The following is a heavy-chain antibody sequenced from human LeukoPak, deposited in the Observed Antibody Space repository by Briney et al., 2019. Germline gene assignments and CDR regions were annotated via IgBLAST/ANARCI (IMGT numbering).Heavy chain of an antibody. CDR2: ILASGENT. CDR3: AKNYYDSSGPYSWVFDY. J-gene: IGHJ4*02. Sequence: GGSLRLSCPASGFTFSKYGMNWVRQAPGKGVEGVSGILASGENTYYAESAKGGVTISRDNSKTTLYLQMNSLRAEDTAIYYCAKNYYDSSGPYSWVFDYWGQGTLVTVSS. V-gene: IGHV3-23*01. CDR1: GFTFSKYG. D-gene: IGHD3-22*01.